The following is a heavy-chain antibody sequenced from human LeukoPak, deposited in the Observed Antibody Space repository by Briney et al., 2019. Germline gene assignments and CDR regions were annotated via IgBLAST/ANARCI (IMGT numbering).Heavy chain of an antibody. CDR2: ISTSGST. D-gene: IGHD1-26*01. CDR1: GGSFSGYY. Sequence: SETLSLTCAVYGGSFSGYYWSWIRQPAGKGLEWIGRISTSGSTNYNPSLKSRVTMSVDTSKNQVSLNLTSVTAADTAVYYCAREGGSYRFLDNWGQGTLVTVSS. V-gene: IGHV4-4*07. J-gene: IGHJ4*02. CDR3: AREGGSYRFLDN.